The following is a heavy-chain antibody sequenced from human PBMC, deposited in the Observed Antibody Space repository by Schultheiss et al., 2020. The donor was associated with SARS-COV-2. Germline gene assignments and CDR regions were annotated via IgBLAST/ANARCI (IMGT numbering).Heavy chain of an antibody. V-gene: IGHV3-23*01. Sequence: GVSLRLSCAASGFTFSSYAMGWVSQAPGKGLEWISAISGSGGSTYYADSVKRRFTISRDNSKNTLYLQMNSLRAEDTAVYYGAKEAYPSSGYSYYWGQGTVVTVS. CDR3: AKEAYPSSGYSYY. D-gene: IGHD3-3*01. J-gene: IGHJ4*02. CDR2: ISGSGGST. CDR1: GFTFSSYA.